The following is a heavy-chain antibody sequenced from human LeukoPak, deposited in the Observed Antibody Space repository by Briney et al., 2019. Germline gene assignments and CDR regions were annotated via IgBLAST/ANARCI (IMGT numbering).Heavy chain of an antibody. CDR1: RFTFNSYA. V-gene: IGHV3-33*01. D-gene: IGHD6-19*01. CDR3: ARAGSGWYEIDS. J-gene: IGHJ4*02. CDR2: IWPDGSNK. Sequence: GRSLRLSCAASRFTFNSYAMHWVRQVPGKGLDWVALIWPDGSNKYYADSVKGRFTISRDISKNTLYLQMNSLRAEDTALYYCARAGSGWYEIDSWGQGTLVTVSS.